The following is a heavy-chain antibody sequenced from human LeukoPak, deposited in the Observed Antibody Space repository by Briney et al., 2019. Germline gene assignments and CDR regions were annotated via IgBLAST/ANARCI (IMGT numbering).Heavy chain of an antibody. CDR3: ASAATGAKYYFDY. V-gene: IGHV3-7*01. Sequence: GGSLRLSCAASGFTSSSYWMSWVRQAPGKGLEWVANIKQDGSEKYYVDSVEGRFNISRDNAKNSLYLQMNSLRAEDTAVYYCASAATGAKYYFDYWGQGTLVTVSS. D-gene: IGHD7-27*01. CDR1: GFTSSSYW. J-gene: IGHJ4*02. CDR2: IKQDGSEK.